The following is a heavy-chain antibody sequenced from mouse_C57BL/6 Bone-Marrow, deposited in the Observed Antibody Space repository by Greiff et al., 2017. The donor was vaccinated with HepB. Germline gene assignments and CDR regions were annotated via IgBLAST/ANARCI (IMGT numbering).Heavy chain of an antibody. Sequence: EVNVVESGEGLVKPGGSLKLSCAASGFTFSSYAMSWVRQTPEKRLEWVAYISSGGDYIYYADTVKGRFTISRDNARNNLYLQMSSLKSEDTAMYYCTRGSLTTVVEGDYWGQGTSVTVSS. V-gene: IGHV5-9-1*02. CDR1: GFTFSSYA. J-gene: IGHJ4*01. CDR2: ISSGGDYI. CDR3: TRGSLTTVVEGDY. D-gene: IGHD1-1*01.